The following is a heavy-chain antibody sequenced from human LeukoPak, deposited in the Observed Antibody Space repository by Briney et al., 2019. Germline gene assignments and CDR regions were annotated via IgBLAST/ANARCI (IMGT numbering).Heavy chain of an antibody. CDR1: GFTFSSYA. V-gene: IGHV3-30-3*01. CDR3: AREREGYCSGGSCYPNFPEYFQH. J-gene: IGHJ1*01. Sequence: GGSLRLSCAASGFTFSSYAMHWVRQAPGKGLEWVAVISYDGSNKYYADSVKGRFTISRDNSKNTLYLQMNSLRAEDTAVYYCAREREGYCSGGSCYPNFPEYFQHWGQGTLVTVSS. D-gene: IGHD2-15*01. CDR2: ISYDGSNK.